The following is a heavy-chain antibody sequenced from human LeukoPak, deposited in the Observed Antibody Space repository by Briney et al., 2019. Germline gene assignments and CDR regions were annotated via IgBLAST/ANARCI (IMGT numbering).Heavy chain of an antibody. CDR3: ARHGPYLNWFDP. J-gene: IGHJ5*02. D-gene: IGHD2-2*01. CDR2: IYPGDPDT. CDR1: GYSFTSYW. Sequence: GESLKISYKGSGYSFTSYWSGWVRQMPGKGLEWTGIIYPGDPDTRYSPSFQGQVTISADKSISTAYLQWSSLKASDTAMYYCARHGPYLNWFDPWGQGTLVTVSS. V-gene: IGHV5-51*01.